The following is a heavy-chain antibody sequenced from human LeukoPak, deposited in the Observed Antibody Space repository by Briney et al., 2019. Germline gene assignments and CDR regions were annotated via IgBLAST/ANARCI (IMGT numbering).Heavy chain of an antibody. D-gene: IGHD3-3*01. CDR2: VNPSGGGT. Sequence: GASVQVSCKASGYTFTSYYMHWVRQAPGQGLEWMGIVNPSGGGTSYAQKFQGRVTMTRDTSTSTVYMELSSLRSEDTAVYYCAKTYYDFWSGYSHRNYYYYYMDVWGKGTTVTVSS. V-gene: IGHV1-46*03. CDR1: GYTFTSYY. CDR3: AKTYYDFWSGYSHRNYYYYYMDV. J-gene: IGHJ6*03.